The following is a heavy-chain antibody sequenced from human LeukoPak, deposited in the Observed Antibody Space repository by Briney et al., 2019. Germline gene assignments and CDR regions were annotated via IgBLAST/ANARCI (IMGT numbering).Heavy chain of an antibody. CDR2: ISSSSSYI. J-gene: IGHJ3*02. D-gene: IGHD3-10*01. CDR1: GFTFSSYS. Sequence: GGSLRLSCAASGFTFSSYSMNWVRQAPGKGLEWVSSISSSSSYIYYADSVKGRFTISRDNAKNSLYLQINSLRAEDTAVYYCAKGSGTLIPYDAFDIWGQGTMVTVSS. CDR3: AKGSGTLIPYDAFDI. V-gene: IGHV3-21*04.